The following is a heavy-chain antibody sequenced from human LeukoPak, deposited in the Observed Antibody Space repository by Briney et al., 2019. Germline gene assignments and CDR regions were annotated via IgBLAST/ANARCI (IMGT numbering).Heavy chain of an antibody. D-gene: IGHD1-26*01. Sequence: SETLSLTCTVSGGSISSSSYYWGWIRQPPGKGLEWIGSIYYSGSTYYNPSLKSRVTISVDTSKNQFSLKLSSVTAADTAVYYCARESSGSYYAVVDYWGQGTLVTVSS. CDR1: GGSISSSSYY. J-gene: IGHJ4*02. CDR2: IYYSGST. V-gene: IGHV4-39*07. CDR3: ARESSGSYYAVVDY.